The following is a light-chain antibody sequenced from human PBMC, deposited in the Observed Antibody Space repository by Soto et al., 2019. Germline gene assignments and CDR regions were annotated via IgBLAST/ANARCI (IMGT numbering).Light chain of an antibody. CDR3: QHYNSYSEA. CDR2: KAS. V-gene: IGKV1-5*03. J-gene: IGKJ1*01. Sequence: SVGDRVTITCRASQAISSWLAWYQQKPGKAPKLLIYKASTLKSGVPSRFSGSGSGTEFTLTISSLQPDDFATYYCQHYNSYSEAFGQGTKVDIK. CDR1: QAISSW.